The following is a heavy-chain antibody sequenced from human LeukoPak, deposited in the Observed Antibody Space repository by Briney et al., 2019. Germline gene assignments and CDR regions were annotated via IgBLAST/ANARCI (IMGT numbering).Heavy chain of an antibody. Sequence: ASVKVSCKASGYSFTGYYMHWVRQAPGQGLEWMGWINPDSGGTNYAQKFQGRVTMTRDTSITTAYMELSRPTSDDTAVYYCARIQVNWYGEVTPLSPPNYGMDVWGQGTTVIVSS. CDR1: GYSFTGYY. V-gene: IGHV1-2*02. J-gene: IGHJ6*02. D-gene: IGHD3-10*01. CDR2: INPDSGGT. CDR3: ARIQVNWYGEVTPLSPPNYGMDV.